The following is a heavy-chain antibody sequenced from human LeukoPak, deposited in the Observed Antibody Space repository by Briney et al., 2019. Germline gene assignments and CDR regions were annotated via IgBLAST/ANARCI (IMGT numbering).Heavy chain of an antibody. J-gene: IGHJ6*03. CDR3: ARTTEGYAGGPGYSYYYYMDV. CDR1: GDSISSGDYY. CDR2: ISSSGST. V-gene: IGHV4-61*02. D-gene: IGHD5-12*01. Sequence: SETLSLTCTVSGDSISSGDYYWSWIRQPAEKGLEWIGRISSSGSTNYNPSLKSRVTISVDTSKNQVSLKLRSVTAADTAVYYCARTTEGYAGGPGYSYYYYMDVWGKGTTVTISS.